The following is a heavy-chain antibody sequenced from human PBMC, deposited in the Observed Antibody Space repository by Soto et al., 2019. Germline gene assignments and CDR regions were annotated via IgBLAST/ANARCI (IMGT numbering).Heavy chain of an antibody. J-gene: IGHJ6*02. CDR2: ISAYNGQT. CDR1: AYSYTSYG. Sequence: QVQLVQSGPEVKKPGASVNVSCKASAYSYTSYGISWVRQAPGQGLEWMGWISAYNGQTNYAQKFRGRVTFTTDASTSTAFMQLRSLGSDDTAMYYXXXXXXXXXXXXXXXXXDXXXQGTTVTV. CDR3: XXXXXXXXXXXXXXXXDX. V-gene: IGHV1-18*01.